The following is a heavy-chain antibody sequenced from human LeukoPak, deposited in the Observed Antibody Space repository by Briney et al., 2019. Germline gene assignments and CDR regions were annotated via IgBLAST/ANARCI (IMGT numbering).Heavy chain of an antibody. D-gene: IGHD3-3*01. V-gene: IGHV4-4*07. CDR1: GGSISSYY. Sequence: SETLSLTCTVSGGSISSYYWSWIRQPAGKGLEWIGRIYTSGSTNYNPSLKSRVTMSVDTSKDQFSLKLSSVTAADTAVYYCARGLYDFWSGSNWFDPWGQGTLVTVSS. CDR2: IYTSGST. J-gene: IGHJ5*02. CDR3: ARGLYDFWSGSNWFDP.